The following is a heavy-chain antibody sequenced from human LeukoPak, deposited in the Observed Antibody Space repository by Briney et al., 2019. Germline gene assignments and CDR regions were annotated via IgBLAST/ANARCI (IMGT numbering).Heavy chain of an antibody. J-gene: IGHJ3*02. V-gene: IGHV3-23*01. CDR2: ISASGGST. CDR3: AKSYSGSRGAFDI. CDR1: GFTFSGYA. D-gene: IGHD1-26*01. Sequence: GGSLRLSCAAYGFTFSGYAVSRVRQAPGKGLEWVSTISASGGSTYYADSVKGRFTISRDNSKNTVYLQMNSLRAEDTAVYYCAKSYSGSRGAFDIWGQGTMVTVSS.